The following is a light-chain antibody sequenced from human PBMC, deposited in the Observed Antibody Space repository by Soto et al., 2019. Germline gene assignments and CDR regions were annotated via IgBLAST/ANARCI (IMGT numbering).Light chain of an antibody. CDR3: QQYNNWPFMYT. CDR2: GAS. CDR1: QSVSSN. Sequence: EIVMTQSPATLSVSPGERATLSCRASQSVSSNLAWYQQKPGQAPRLLIYGASTRATGIPARFSGSGSGTEFTLTISSLQSEVFAGYYCQQYNNWPFMYTFGQGTKLEIK. V-gene: IGKV3-15*01. J-gene: IGKJ2*01.